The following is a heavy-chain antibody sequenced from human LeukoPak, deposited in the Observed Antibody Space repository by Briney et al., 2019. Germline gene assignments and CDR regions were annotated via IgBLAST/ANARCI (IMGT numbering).Heavy chain of an antibody. CDR1: GGSFSGYY. Sequence: SETLSLTCAVYGGSFSGYYWSWIRQPPGKGLEWIGEINHSGSTNYNPSLKSRVTISVDTSKNQFSLKLSSVTAADTAVYYCARGLNYWGQGTLVTVSS. J-gene: IGHJ4*02. CDR2: INHSGST. V-gene: IGHV4-34*01. CDR3: ARGLNY.